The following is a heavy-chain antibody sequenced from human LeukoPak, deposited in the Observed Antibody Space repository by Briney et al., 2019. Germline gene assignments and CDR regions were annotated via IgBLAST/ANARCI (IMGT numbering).Heavy chain of an antibody. V-gene: IGHV3-48*01. Sequence: PGGSLRLSCATTGFILSSYSMNWVRQAPGKGLEWVSYISSGSTTIYYADSVKGRFTISRDNAKNSLYLQMNSLRAKAEAFYYCARDVEQWLVRVYYFDYWGQGTLVTVSS. CDR3: ARDVEQWLVRVYYFDY. D-gene: IGHD6-19*01. CDR1: GFILSSYS. J-gene: IGHJ4*02. CDR2: ISSGSTTI.